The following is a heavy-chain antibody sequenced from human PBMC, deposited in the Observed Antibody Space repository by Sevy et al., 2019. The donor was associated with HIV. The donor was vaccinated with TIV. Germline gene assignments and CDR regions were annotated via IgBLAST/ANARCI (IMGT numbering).Heavy chain of an antibody. Sequence: GGSLRISCTASGFTFSDYAMSWVRQAPGKGLEWVGFIKTKTYGGTTEYAASVKGRFIISRDDSKNIAYLQMNSLKTEDTDVYYCTRDLYGSGWFYFDYWGQGTLVTVSS. J-gene: IGHJ4*02. D-gene: IGHD6-19*01. CDR1: GFTFSDYA. V-gene: IGHV3-49*04. CDR3: TRDLYGSGWFYFDY. CDR2: IKTKTYGGTT.